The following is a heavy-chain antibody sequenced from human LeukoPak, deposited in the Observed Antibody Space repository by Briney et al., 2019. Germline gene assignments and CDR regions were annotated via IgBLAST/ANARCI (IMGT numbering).Heavy chain of an antibody. CDR1: GFTFSTYA. V-gene: IGHV3-23*01. CDR3: TTDYPGYSSGWYL. CDR2: ISGTGGST. D-gene: IGHD6-19*01. Sequence: GGSLRLSCAASGFTFSTYAMTWVRQAPGKGLEWVSLISGTGGSTYYADSVKGRFTISRDNSKNTLYLQMSSLKTEDTAVYYCTTDYPGYSSGWYLWGQGTLVTVSS. J-gene: IGHJ4*02.